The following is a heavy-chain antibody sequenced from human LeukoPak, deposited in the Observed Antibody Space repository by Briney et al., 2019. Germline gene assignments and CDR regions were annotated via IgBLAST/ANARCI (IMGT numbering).Heavy chain of an antibody. Sequence: GASVKVSCTASGYTFTSYDINWVRQATGQGLEWMGWMNPNSGNTGYAQKFQGRITMSRNTSISTAYMKLSSLRSEDTAVYYCARGRGQWLARGTNWYFDLWGRGTLVTVSS. D-gene: IGHD6-19*01. CDR1: GYTFTSYD. J-gene: IGHJ2*01. CDR3: ARGRGQWLARGTNWYFDL. V-gene: IGHV1-8*01. CDR2: MNPNSGNT.